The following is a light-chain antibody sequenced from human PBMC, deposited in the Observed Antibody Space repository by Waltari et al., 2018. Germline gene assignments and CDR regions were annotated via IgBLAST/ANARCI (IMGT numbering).Light chain of an antibody. CDR2: GIS. CDR3: QQYNSSPWT. V-gene: IGKV3-20*01. CDR1: QTFSNNY. Sequence: EIVLTQSPGPLTLSQEEGATLPCRASQTFSNNYLAWYQQKPGQAPRLLVHGISLRVAGIPARFSGSGSGTDFTLIISSLEPEDFGVYYCQQYNSSPWTFGQGTKVEI. J-gene: IGKJ1*01.